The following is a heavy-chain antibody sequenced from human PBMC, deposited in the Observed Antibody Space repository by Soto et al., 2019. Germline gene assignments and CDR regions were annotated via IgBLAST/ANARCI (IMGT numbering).Heavy chain of an antibody. D-gene: IGHD2-21*01. CDR3: ARDCAYFDS. CDR1: GGSFKSGSYS. J-gene: IGHJ4*02. V-gene: IGHV4-61*01. CDR2: LYHTGRT. Sequence: SETLSLTCTVSGGSFKSGSYSWSWIRQPPGKGLGWIGYLYHTGRTSYNPSLKSPVSKSMDTSKNHLSRNLDSVTPPDAPVSFCARDCAYFDSWGQGTLVTVSS.